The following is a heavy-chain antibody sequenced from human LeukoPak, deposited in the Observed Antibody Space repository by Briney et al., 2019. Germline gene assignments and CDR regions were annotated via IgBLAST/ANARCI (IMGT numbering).Heavy chain of an antibody. CDR3: AREVAPLYFHYGMDV. CDR1: GGSISSSSYY. D-gene: IGHD2-21*01. CDR2: IYYSGST. Sequence: PSETLSLTCTVSGGSISSSSYYWGWIRQPPGKGLEWIGSIYYSGSTYYNPSLKSRVTISVDTSKNQFSLKLSSVTAADTAVYYCAREVAPLYFHYGMDVWGEGTTVTVSS. J-gene: IGHJ6*01. V-gene: IGHV4-39*01.